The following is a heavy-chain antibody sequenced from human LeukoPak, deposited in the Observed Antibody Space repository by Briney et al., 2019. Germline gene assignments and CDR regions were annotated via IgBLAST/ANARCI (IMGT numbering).Heavy chain of an antibody. CDR3: ARLPYYYDSSGYYYYYYGMDV. Sequence: GESLKISCTGSGYSFTIYWIGWVRQMPGKGLEWMGIIYPGDSDTRYSPSFQGQVTISADKSISTAYLQWSSLKASDTAMYYCARLPYYYDSSGYYYYYYGMDVWGQGTTVTVSS. CDR1: GYSFTIYW. CDR2: IYPGDSDT. V-gene: IGHV5-51*01. D-gene: IGHD3-22*01. J-gene: IGHJ6*02.